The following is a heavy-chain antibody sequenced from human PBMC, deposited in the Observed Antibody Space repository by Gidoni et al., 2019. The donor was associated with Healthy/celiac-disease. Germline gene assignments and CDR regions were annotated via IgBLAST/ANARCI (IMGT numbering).Heavy chain of an antibody. CDR1: GFTFSSYS. D-gene: IGHD3-3*01. CDR3: ARTGSGGVY. J-gene: IGHJ4*02. Sequence: EVQLVESGGGVVKPGGSLRLSCAASGFTFSSYSMNWVRQAPGKGLDWVSSISSSISYIDYADSVKCRFTISRDNAKNSLYLQMNSLRAEDTAVYYCARTGSGGVYWGQGTLVTVSS. CDR2: ISSSISYI. V-gene: IGHV3-21*01.